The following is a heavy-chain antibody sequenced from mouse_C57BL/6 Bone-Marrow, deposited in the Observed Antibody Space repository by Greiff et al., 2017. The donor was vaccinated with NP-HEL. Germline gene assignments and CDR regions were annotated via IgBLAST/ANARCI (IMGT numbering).Heavy chain of an antibody. CDR3: TVYYGSSHWYFDV. Sequence: EVQVVESGGGLVQPGGSMKLSCVASGFTFSNYWMNWVRQSPEKGLEWVAQIRLKSDNYATHYAESVKGRFTISRDDSKSSVYLQMNNLRAEDTGIYYCTVYYGSSHWYFDVWGTGTTVTVSS. CDR2: IRLKSDNYAT. D-gene: IGHD1-1*01. V-gene: IGHV6-3*01. CDR1: GFTFSNYW. J-gene: IGHJ1*03.